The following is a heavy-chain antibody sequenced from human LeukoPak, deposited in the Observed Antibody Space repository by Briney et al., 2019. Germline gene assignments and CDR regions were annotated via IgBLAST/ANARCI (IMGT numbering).Heavy chain of an antibody. J-gene: IGHJ4*02. Sequence: GGSLRLSCAASGLTFSDYAMHWVRQAPGKGLEWVALISYDGSDKYYADSVKGRFTISRDNSKNTLYLQMNSLRTEDTTVYYCVRGRYYYDSSGYLDYWGQGTLVTVSS. D-gene: IGHD3-22*01. CDR2: ISYDGSDK. CDR1: GLTFSDYA. CDR3: VRGRYYYDSSGYLDY. V-gene: IGHV3-30-3*01.